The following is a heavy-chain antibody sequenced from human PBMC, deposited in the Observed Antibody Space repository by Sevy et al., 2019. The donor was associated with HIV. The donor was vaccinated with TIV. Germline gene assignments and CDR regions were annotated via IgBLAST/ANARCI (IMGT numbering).Heavy chain of an antibody. Sequence: GGSLRLSCATSGFIFKNYWMHWVRQVPGKGLVWVSRINSDGSSATYADSVKGRFTISRDNAKNTLYLQMNSLRAEDTAMYYCARSPNVHRGWGQGTLVTFSS. V-gene: IGHV3-74*01. D-gene: IGHD3-10*01. J-gene: IGHJ4*02. CDR3: ARSPNVHRG. CDR2: INSDGSSA. CDR1: GFIFKNYW.